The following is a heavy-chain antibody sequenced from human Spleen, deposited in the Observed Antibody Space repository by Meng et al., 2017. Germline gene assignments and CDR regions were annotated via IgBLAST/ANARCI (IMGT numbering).Heavy chain of an antibody. CDR3: VRSSAWVRTGFDP. Sequence: QPQLQESGPGLVKPSEALSLTCSVSGGSISTSGYYWGWICQPPGKGLEWIGSIGHSGFTYYTPSVKSRVTVSIDTSKSQFSLKLTSVTAADTAVYFCVRSSAWVRTGFDPWGQGTLVTVSS. D-gene: IGHD3-22*01. CDR1: GGSISTSGYY. J-gene: IGHJ5*02. V-gene: IGHV4-39*01. CDR2: IGHSGFT.